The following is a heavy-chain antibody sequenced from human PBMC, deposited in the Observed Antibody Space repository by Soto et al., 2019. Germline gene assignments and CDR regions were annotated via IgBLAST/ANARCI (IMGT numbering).Heavy chain of an antibody. D-gene: IGHD3-3*01. V-gene: IGHV4-61*01. CDR2: IYYSGST. CDR3: ARVGLRFY. CDR1: GGYVSSGSYY. J-gene: IGHJ4*02. Sequence: SETLSLTYTVSGGYVSSGSYYWSWIRQPPGKGLEWIGYIYYSGSTNYNPSLKSRVTISVDTSKNQFSLKLSSVTAADTAVYYCARVGLRFYWGQGTLVTVSS.